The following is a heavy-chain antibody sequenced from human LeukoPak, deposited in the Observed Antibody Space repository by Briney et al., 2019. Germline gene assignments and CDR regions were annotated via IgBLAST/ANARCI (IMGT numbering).Heavy chain of an antibody. CDR2: IYTSGST. V-gene: IGHV4-4*07. CDR1: GGSISSYY. J-gene: IGHJ4*02. D-gene: IGHD3-9*01. CDR3: AREGYDILTGYYQFDY. Sequence: SETLSLTCTVSGGSISSYYWSWIRQPAGKGLEWIGRIYTSGSTNYNPSLKSRVTISVDTSKNQFSLKLSSVTAADTAVYYCAREGYDILTGYYQFDYWGQGTLVTVSS.